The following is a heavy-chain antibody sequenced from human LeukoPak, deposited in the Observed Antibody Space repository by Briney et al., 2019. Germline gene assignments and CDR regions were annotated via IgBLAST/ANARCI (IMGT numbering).Heavy chain of an antibody. V-gene: IGHV1-2*02. CDR2: INPNSGGT. D-gene: IGHD6-19*01. CDR1: GYTFTGYY. Sequence: ASVKVSCKASGYTFTGYYIHWVRQAPGQGLEWMGWINPNSGGTNYAQKFQGRVTMTRDTSISTAYMELRRLRSDDTAVYYCARDGSGSTRWIHYWGQGTLVTVSS. J-gene: IGHJ4*02. CDR3: ARDGSGSTRWIHY.